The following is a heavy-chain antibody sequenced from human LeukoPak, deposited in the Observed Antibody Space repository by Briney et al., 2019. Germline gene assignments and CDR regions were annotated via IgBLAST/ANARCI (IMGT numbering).Heavy chain of an antibody. J-gene: IGHJ4*02. Sequence: GGSLRLSCAASGFTFSSYEMNWVRQAPGKGLEWVSYISSSGSTIYYADSVKGRFTISRDNAKKTLYLQVNSLRAEDTAVYFCAKELTTERTPGVDSWGQGTLVTVSS. V-gene: IGHV3-48*03. D-gene: IGHD4-17*01. CDR1: GFTFSSYE. CDR3: AKELTTERTPGVDS. CDR2: ISSSGSTI.